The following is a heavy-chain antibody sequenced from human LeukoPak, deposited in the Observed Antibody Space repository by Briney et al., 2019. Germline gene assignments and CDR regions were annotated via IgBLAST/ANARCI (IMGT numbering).Heavy chain of an antibody. J-gene: IGHJ4*02. CDR1: GFTFSSYG. CDR2: ISYDGSNK. D-gene: IGHD1-14*01. V-gene: IGHV3-30*18. CDR3: AKDFSHHFGVNDY. Sequence: GGSLRLSCAASGFTFSSYGMHWVRQAPGKGLEWVAVISYDGSNKYYADSVKGRFTISRDNSKNTLYLQMNSLRAEDTAVYYCAKDFSHHFGVNDYWGQGTLVTVSS.